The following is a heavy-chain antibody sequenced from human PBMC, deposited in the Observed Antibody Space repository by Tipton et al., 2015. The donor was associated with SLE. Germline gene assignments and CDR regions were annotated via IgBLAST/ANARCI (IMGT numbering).Heavy chain of an antibody. D-gene: IGHD4-11*01. CDR1: GGSFSGYY. CDR2: INHSGST. Sequence: TLSLTCAVYGGSFSGYYWSWIRQPPGKGLEWIGEINHSGSTNYNPSLKSRVTISVDTSKNQFSLKLSSVTAADTAVYYCARGYSNSKSYYFDYWGQGTLVTVSS. CDR3: ARGYSNSKSYYFDY. V-gene: IGHV4-34*01. J-gene: IGHJ4*02.